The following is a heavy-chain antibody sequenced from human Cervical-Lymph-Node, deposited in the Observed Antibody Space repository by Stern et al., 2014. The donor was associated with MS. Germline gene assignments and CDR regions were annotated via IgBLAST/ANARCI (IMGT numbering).Heavy chain of an antibody. Sequence: DQLVESGAEVKKPGASVKVSCKASGYSFTAYYMHWVRQAPGQGLELMGWIDPNSGGTKSAQNFQGRVTMTRDTSISTFYMELSGLTSDDTAVFYCARERHSMDVWGQGTTVTVSS. J-gene: IGHJ6*02. V-gene: IGHV1-2*02. CDR2: IDPNSGGT. CDR1: GYSFTAYY. CDR3: ARERHSMDV.